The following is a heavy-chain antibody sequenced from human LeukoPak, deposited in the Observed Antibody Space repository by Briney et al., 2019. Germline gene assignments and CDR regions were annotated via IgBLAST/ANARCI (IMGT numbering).Heavy chain of an antibody. CDR3: ATEGRKSRGVEIVRKEETGYSYIDV. J-gene: IGHJ6*03. CDR2: IKQDGCEK. Sequence: PGWSLTLSCPASRLILRSHWMSGLRQAPAKGLEGVANIKQDGCEKYYVDSLKGRYTIYRDNAKNSLSLQTNSLRAEDPAVYYCATEGRKSRGVEIVRKEETGYSYIDVWGKGTTVTVSS. D-gene: IGHD5-24*01. V-gene: IGHV3-7*04. CDR1: RLILRSHW.